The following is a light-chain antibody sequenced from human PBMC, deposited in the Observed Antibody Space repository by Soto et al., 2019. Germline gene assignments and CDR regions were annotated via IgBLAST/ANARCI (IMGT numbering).Light chain of an antibody. Sequence: QAVVTQTPSASGTPGQRVTISCSGSNSNIESNYVYWYQQFPGTAPKVLIYKDDQRPSGVPDRFSGSKSGASASLTITGLRSEDEADYYCAVREDRLSGNWVFGGGTKVTVL. CDR3: AVREDRLSGNWV. V-gene: IGLV1-47*01. CDR2: KDD. J-gene: IGLJ3*02. CDR1: NSNIESNY.